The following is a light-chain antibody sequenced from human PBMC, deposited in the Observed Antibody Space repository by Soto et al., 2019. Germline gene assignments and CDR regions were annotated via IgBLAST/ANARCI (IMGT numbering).Light chain of an antibody. CDR2: GAS. J-gene: IGKJ3*01. CDR1: QSVSVN. CDR3: HQYNNWPSS. V-gene: IGKV3-15*01. Sequence: EIVMTQSPATLSGSPGERATLSCRTSQSVSVNLAWYQQKPGQAPRLLIYGASITATGIPARFSGSGSGTEVSLNISSLQSEDFAVYYCHQYNNWPSSFGPGTKVQIK.